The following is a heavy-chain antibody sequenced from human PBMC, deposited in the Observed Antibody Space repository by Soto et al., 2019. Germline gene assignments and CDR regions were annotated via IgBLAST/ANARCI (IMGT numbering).Heavy chain of an antibody. CDR3: AKVYRITMIVVVTTHAFDI. CDR2: ISGSGGST. Sequence: PGGSPRLSCAASGFTFSSYAMSWVRQAPGKGLEWASAISGSGGSTYYADSVKGRFTISRDNSKNTLYLQMNSLRAEDTAVYYCAKVYRITMIVVVTTHAFDIWGQGTMVTVSS. D-gene: IGHD3-22*01. CDR1: GFTFSSYA. V-gene: IGHV3-23*01. J-gene: IGHJ3*02.